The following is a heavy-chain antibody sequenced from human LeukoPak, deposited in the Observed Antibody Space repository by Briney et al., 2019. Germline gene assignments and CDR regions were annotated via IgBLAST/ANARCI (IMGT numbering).Heavy chain of an antibody. CDR3: ARASGIAVAGTLLRY. V-gene: IGHV1-46*01. CDR2: INPSGGST. Sequence: ASVKVSCKASGYTFTSYYMHWVRQAPGQGLEWMGLINPSGGSTSYAQKFQGRVTMTRDTSTSTVYMELSSLRSEDTAVYYCARASGIAVAGTLLRYWGQGTLVTVSS. D-gene: IGHD6-19*01. J-gene: IGHJ4*02. CDR1: GYTFTSYY.